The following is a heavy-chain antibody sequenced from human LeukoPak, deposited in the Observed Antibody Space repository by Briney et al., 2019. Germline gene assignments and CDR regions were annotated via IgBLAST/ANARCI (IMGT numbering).Heavy chain of an antibody. CDR3: ARGEVVLAAIGYYYYYMDV. J-gene: IGHJ6*03. D-gene: IGHD2-2*02. CDR1: GGSISSGDYY. V-gene: IGHV4-30-4*08. Sequence: SETLSLTCTVSGGSISSGDYYWSWIRQPPGKGLEWIGYIYYSGSTYYNPSLKSRVTISVDTSKNQFSLKLSSVTAADTAVYYCARGEVVLAAIGYYYYYMDVWGKGTTVTVSS. CDR2: IYYSGST.